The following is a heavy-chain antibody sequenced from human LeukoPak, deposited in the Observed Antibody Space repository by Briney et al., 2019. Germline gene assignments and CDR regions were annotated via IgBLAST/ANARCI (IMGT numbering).Heavy chain of an antibody. CDR3: ARVHEQWLAYDY. CDR1: GGSFSGYY. Sequence: PSETLSLTCAVYGGSFSGYYWTWIRQPPGKGLEWIGEINHDRITHYNPSLKSRVTISVDTSKNQFSLKLSSVTAADTAVYYCARVHEQWLAYDYWGQGTLVTVSS. CDR2: INHDRIT. J-gene: IGHJ4*02. D-gene: IGHD6-19*01. V-gene: IGHV4-34*01.